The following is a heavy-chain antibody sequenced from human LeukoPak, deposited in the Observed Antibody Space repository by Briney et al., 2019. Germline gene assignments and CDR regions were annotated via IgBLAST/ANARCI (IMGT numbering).Heavy chain of an antibody. CDR2: IDTNTGNP. CDR3: ARGYDSSGYFSD. D-gene: IGHD3-22*01. V-gene: IGHV7-4-1*02. J-gene: IGHJ4*02. CDR1: GYTFSSNA. Sequence: GASVEVSCKASGYTFSSNAINWVRQAPGQGLEWMGWIDTNTGNPTYAQGFTGQFVFSLDTSVSTAYLQISSLKAEDTAEYFCARGYDSSGYFSDWGQGTLVTVSS.